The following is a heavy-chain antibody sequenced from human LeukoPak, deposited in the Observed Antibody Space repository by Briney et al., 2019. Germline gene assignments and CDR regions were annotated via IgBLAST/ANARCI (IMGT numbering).Heavy chain of an antibody. V-gene: IGHV3-21*01. D-gene: IGHD2-2*02. CDR2: ISSSSSYI. CDR1: GFTFSSYS. CDR3: ARDEYCSSTSCYTISGYYYCGMDV. Sequence: GGSLRLSCAASGFTFSSYSMNWVRQAPGKGLEWVSSISSSSSYIYYADSVKGRFTISRDNAKNSLYLQMNSLRAEDTAVYYCARDEYCSSTSCYTISGYYYCGMDVWGKGTTVTVSS. J-gene: IGHJ6*04.